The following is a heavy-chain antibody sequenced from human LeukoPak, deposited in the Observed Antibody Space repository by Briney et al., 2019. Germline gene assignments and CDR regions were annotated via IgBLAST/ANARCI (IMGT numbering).Heavy chain of an antibody. V-gene: IGHV1-69*13. CDR1: GGTFSSYA. J-gene: IGHJ5*02. CDR2: IIPIFGTA. CDR3: ARVGLADLRLGELSLWSNWFDP. Sequence: ASVKVSCKASGGTFSSYAISWVRQASGQGLEWMGGIIPIFGTANYAQKFQGRVTITADESTSTAYMELSSLRSEDTAVYYCARVGLADLRLGELSLWSNWFDPWGQGTLVTVSS. D-gene: IGHD3-16*02.